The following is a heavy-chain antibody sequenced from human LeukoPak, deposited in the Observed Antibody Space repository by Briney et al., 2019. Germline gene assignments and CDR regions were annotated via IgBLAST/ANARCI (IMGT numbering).Heavy chain of an antibody. V-gene: IGHV4-59*01. CDR1: GGSISNYY. CDR3: ARERSTIFGVVESMDV. Sequence: NPSETLSLTCTVSGGSISNYYWGWIRQPPGKGLEGIGYIYYSGRTNYNPSLKSRVTISVDTSKNQFSLKLSSVTAADTAVYYCARERSTIFGVVESMDVGGKGTRVTVPS. CDR2: IYYSGRT. D-gene: IGHD3-3*01. J-gene: IGHJ6*04.